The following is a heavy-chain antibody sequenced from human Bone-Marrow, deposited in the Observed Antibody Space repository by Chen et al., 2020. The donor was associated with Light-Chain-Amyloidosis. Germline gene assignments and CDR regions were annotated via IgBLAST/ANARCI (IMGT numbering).Heavy chain of an antibody. CDR3: ARLSSSAGGDH. J-gene: IGHJ4*02. D-gene: IGHD6-19*01. CDR1: GGPVPGNTIH. CDR2: IYNTGST. V-gene: IGHV4-39*01. Sequence: QLQLQESGPGLVKPSETLSLTCPVSGGPVPGNTIHWGWIRQPPGKGLGWIGSIYNTGSTYNNPSLRSRGTVFIETAKNQFSLRLGSGTASDTAVDDCARLSSSAGGDHWGQGTLVTVSS.